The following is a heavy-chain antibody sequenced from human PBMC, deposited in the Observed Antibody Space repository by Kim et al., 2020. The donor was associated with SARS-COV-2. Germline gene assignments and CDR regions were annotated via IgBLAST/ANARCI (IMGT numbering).Heavy chain of an antibody. CDR2: EK. V-gene: IGHV3-7*01. D-gene: IGHD3-9*01. Sequence: EKYYVDSVKGRFSISRDSAKNSLYLQMNSLSAADTAVYYCARDWDWHFDYWGQGTLVTVSS. J-gene: IGHJ4*02. CDR3: ARDWDWHFDY.